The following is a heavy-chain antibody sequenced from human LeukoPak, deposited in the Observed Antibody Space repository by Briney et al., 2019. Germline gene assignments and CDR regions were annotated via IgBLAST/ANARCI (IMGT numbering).Heavy chain of an antibody. CDR2: IIPILGIA. D-gene: IGHD6-13*01. CDR1: GFTFSSYA. CDR3: ARGYSSSWQTDY. J-gene: IGHJ4*02. Sequence: GGSLRLSCAASGFTFSSYAISWVRQAPGQGLEWMGRIIPILGIANYAQKFQGRVTITADKSTSTAYMELSSLRSEDTAVYYCARGYSSSWQTDYWGQGTLVTVSS. V-gene: IGHV1-69*04.